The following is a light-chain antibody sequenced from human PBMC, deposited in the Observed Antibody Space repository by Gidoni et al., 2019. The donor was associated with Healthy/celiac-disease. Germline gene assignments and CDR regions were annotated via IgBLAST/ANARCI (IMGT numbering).Light chain of an antibody. CDR2: LGS. Sequence: VMTQSPLSLPVTPGEPASISCRSSQSLLHSNGYNYLDWYLQKPGQSPQLLIYLGSNRGSGVPDRFSGSGSGTDFTLKISRVEAEDVGVYYCMQALQTPLTFGGGTKVEIK. V-gene: IGKV2-28*01. J-gene: IGKJ4*01. CDR1: QSLLHSNGYNY. CDR3: MQALQTPLT.